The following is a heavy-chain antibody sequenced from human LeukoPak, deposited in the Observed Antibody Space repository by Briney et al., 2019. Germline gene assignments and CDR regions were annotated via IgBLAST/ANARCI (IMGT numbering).Heavy chain of an antibody. CDR3: AKKATIGYSDLFDY. J-gene: IGHJ4*02. Sequence: GGTLRLSCAASGFTFSSYGMSWVRQAPGKGLEWVSTISDSDDSAYYADSVKGRFTFSRDNSKNTLYLQMNSLRAEDTAVYYCAKKATIGYSDLFDYWGQGTLVTDSS. CDR1: GFTFSSYG. CDR2: ISDSDDSA. V-gene: IGHV3-23*01. D-gene: IGHD4-23*01.